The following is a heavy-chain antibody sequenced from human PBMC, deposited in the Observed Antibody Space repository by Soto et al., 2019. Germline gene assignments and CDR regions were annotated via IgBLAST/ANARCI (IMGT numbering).Heavy chain of an antibody. CDR3: ARVGYSYGEGVDYYYGMDV. CDR1: GYTFTSYG. V-gene: IGHV1-18*01. J-gene: IGHJ6*02. D-gene: IGHD5-18*01. CDR2: ISAYNGNT. Sequence: ASVKVSCKASGYTFTSYGISWVLQAPGQGLEWMGWISAYNGNTNYAQKLQGRVTMTTDTSTSTAYMELRSLRSDDTAVYYCARVGYSYGEGVDYYYGMDVWGQGTTVTVSS.